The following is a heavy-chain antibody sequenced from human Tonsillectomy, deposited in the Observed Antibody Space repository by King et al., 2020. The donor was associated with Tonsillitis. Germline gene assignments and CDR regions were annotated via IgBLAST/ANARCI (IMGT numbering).Heavy chain of an antibody. CDR2: INPKSGGT. J-gene: IGHJ5*02. V-gene: IGHV1-2*02. CDR3: VVEWWPPP. D-gene: IGHD3-3*01. CDR1: GYTFTGYY. Sequence: QLVQSGAEVKKPGASVKVSCEASGYTFTGYYIHWVRQAPGQGLEWMGWINPKSGGTNYAQEFQGRVTMTRDMSISTAYMGLSRLKPAEPAVYYCVVEWWPPPWGQGTLVTVSS.